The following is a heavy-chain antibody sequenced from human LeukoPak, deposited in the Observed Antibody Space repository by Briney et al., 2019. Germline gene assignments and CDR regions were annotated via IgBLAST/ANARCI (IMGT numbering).Heavy chain of an antibody. J-gene: IGHJ5*02. V-gene: IGHV4-39*01. CDR3: ASSLALWFGELLYSAFDP. Sequence: SETLSLTCSVSGASISSSSYYWDCIRQPPGWGLDWIGSSYYTGAAYYNPSLKSRVTISVYTSKNQFSLKLRSVTAADTAVYYCASSLALWFGELLYSAFDPWGQGTLVTVSS. CDR2: SYYTGAA. CDR1: GASISSSSYY. D-gene: IGHD3-10*01.